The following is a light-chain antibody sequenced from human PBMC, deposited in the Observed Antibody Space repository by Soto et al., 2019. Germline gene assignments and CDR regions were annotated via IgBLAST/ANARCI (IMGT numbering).Light chain of an antibody. CDR3: SLYTGGGVV. J-gene: IGLJ2*01. CDR2: DVS. V-gene: IGLV2-14*01. CDR1: SSDVGGYNY. Sequence: QSALTQPASVSGSPGQSITISCTGTSSDVGGYNYVSWYQQHPGKAPKLMIYDVSNRPSGVSNRFSGSKSGNTASLTISGLRAEEGADYSGSLYTGGGVVFGGGTKVPVL.